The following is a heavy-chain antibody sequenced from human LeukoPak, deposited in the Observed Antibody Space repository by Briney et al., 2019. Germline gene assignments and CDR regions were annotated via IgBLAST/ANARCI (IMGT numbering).Heavy chain of an antibody. V-gene: IGHV3-13*01. CDR2: IGTAGDT. CDR3: ARDHKIFDSGRPSGDYYYYYGMDV. CDR1: GFTFSSYD. D-gene: IGHD1-26*01. Sequence: GGSLRLSCAASGFTFSSYDMHWVRQATGKGLEWVSAIGTAGDTYYPGSVKGRFTISRENAKNSLYLQMNSPRAGDTAVYYCARDHKIFDSGRPSGDYYYYYGMDVWGQGTTVTVSS. J-gene: IGHJ6*02.